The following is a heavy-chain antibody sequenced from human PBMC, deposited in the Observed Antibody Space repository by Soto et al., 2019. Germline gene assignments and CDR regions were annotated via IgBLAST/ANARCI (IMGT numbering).Heavy chain of an antibody. CDR1: GFTFSSCW. D-gene: IGHD2-15*01. CDR3: ARPTSLGGNPFDY. Sequence: EVQLVESGGGLVQPGGSLRLSCAASGFTFSSCWMHWVRQAPGKGLVWVSRINSDGSSTIYADSVKGRFTISRDNAKNTLYLQMNSLRAEDTAVYYCARPTSLGGNPFDYWGQGTLVTVSS. CDR2: INSDGSST. V-gene: IGHV3-74*01. J-gene: IGHJ4*02.